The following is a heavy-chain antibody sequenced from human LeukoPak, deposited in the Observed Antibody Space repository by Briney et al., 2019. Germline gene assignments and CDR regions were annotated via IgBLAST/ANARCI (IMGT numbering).Heavy chain of an antibody. V-gene: IGHV3-33*01. CDR3: ARDIGNSGSPLDC. J-gene: IGHJ4*02. CDR1: GFTLSSYG. D-gene: IGHD3-10*01. CDR2: IWYDGSNK. Sequence: GGSLRLSCAASGFTLSSYGMHWVRQAPGKGLEWVAIIWYDGSNKYYVDSVKGRFTISRDNSKSTLFLQMNSLRAEDTAVYYCARDIGNSGSPLDCWGQGTLVTVSS.